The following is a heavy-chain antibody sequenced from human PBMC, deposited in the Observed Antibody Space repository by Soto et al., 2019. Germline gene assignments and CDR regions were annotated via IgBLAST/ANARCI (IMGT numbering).Heavy chain of an antibody. CDR3: ASPTMTSTSFYYAMDV. D-gene: IGHD1-1*01. Sequence: LGESLKISCKTSGHRFTTYWISWVRQMPGKGLEYMGKINPTDSETNYSPSFEGHVTFSVDRSTSTAYVRWNSLKASDTAMYYCASPTMTSTSFYYAMDVWGQGTTVTAP. CDR2: INPTDSET. J-gene: IGHJ6*02. CDR1: GHRFTTYW. V-gene: IGHV5-10-1*01.